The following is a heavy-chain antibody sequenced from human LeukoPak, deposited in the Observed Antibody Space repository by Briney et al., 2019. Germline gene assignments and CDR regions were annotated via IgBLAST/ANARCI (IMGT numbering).Heavy chain of an antibody. CDR3: ARVGVDLWFDP. Sequence: ASVKVSCKASGYTFTGYYIHWVRRAPGQGLEWMGRINPNTGGTNYAQKFQGRVTMTRDTSISTAYMELSRLTCDDTAVYYCARVGVDLWFDPWGQGTLVTVSS. CDR1: GYTFTGYY. CDR2: INPNTGGT. V-gene: IGHV1-2*06. D-gene: IGHD3/OR15-3a*01. J-gene: IGHJ5*02.